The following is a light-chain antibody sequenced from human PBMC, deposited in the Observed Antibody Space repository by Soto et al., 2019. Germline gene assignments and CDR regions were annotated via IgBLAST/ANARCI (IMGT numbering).Light chain of an antibody. CDR2: GAS. V-gene: IGKV3-15*01. Sequence: DIVMTQSPATLSVSPGERATLSCRASQSVSSNVAWYQQRPGQAPRLLIYGASARATGIPARFSGSGSGTDFTLAISSLQSEDFPVYYCPPSNKWALFTFGPGTRVDMK. CDR1: QSVSSN. CDR3: PPSNKWALFT. J-gene: IGKJ3*01.